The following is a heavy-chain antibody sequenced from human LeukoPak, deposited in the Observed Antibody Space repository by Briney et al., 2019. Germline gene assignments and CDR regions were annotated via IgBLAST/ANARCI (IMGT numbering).Heavy chain of an antibody. V-gene: IGHV4-4*07. D-gene: IGHD3-9*01. CDR3: GRDXXXYDXLTGYGYYFDY. CDR1: GGSISSYY. J-gene: IGHJ4*02. Sequence: SETLSLTCTVSGGSISSYYWSWIRQPAGKGLEWIGRIYTSGSTNYNPSLKSRVTMSVDTSKNQFSLKLSSVTAADTAVYYCGRDXXXYDXLTGYGYYFDYWGQGTLVTVSS. CDR2: IYTSGST.